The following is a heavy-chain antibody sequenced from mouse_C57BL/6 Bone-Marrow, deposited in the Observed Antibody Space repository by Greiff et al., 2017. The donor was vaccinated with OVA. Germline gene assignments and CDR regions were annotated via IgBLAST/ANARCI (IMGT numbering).Heavy chain of an antibody. Sequence: VQLQQSGPELVKPGASVKISCKASGYAFSSSWMNWVKQRPGKGLEWIGRIYPGDGDTNYNGKFKGKATLTADKSSSTAYMQLSSLTSEDSAVYFCANYYGSSYVPYFDYWGQGTTLTVSS. CDR1: GYAFSSSW. D-gene: IGHD1-1*01. J-gene: IGHJ2*01. CDR3: ANYYGSSYVPYFDY. V-gene: IGHV1-82*01. CDR2: IYPGDGDT.